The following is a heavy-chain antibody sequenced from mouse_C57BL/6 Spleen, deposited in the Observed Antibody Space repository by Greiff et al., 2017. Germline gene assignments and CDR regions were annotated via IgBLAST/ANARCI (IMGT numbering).Heavy chain of an antibody. CDR3: KRARVGR. CDR2: VEPETGGT. J-gene: IGHJ2*01. V-gene: IGHV1-15*01. CDR1: GYTFTDYE. D-gene: IGHD1-3*01. Sequence: VQLQESGAELVRPGASVTLSCKASGYTFTDYEMHWVKQTPVHGLEWIGAVEPETGGTAYNQKVKGKAILTAAESSSTAYMDLRGLTSEDAAVYYCKRARVGRWGQGTTLTVSS.